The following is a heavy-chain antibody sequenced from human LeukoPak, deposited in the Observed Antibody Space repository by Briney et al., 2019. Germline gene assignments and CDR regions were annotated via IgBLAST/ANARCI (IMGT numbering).Heavy chain of an antibody. CDR2: IYYSGST. CDR1: GGSISSSSYY. CDR3: ASLAAAAGTGAFDI. J-gene: IGHJ3*02. Sequence: SETLSLTCTVSGGSISSSSYYWGWIRQPPGKGLEWNGSIYYSGSTYYNPSLKSRVTISVDTSKNQFSLKLSSVTAADTAVYYCASLAAAAGTGAFDIWGQGTMVTVSS. V-gene: IGHV4-39*01. D-gene: IGHD6-13*01.